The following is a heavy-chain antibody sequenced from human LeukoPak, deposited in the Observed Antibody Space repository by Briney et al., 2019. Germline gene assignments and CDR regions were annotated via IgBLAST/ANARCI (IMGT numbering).Heavy chain of an antibody. Sequence: PSETLSLTCTVSGGSISSYDWSWIRQSDGKGLEWIGRFFTSGSTNYNPSLKSRVTMSVDTSKNQFSLKLSSVTAADTALYYCARRIYYDSSGYPSYFDYWGQGTLVTVSS. CDR3: ARRIYYDSSGYPSYFDY. CDR1: GGSISSYD. J-gene: IGHJ4*02. CDR2: FFTSGST. D-gene: IGHD3-22*01. V-gene: IGHV4-4*07.